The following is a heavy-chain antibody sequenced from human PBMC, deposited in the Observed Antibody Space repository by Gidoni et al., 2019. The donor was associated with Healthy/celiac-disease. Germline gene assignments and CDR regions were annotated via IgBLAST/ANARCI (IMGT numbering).Heavy chain of an antibody. Sequence: EVQLLESGGGLVQPGGSLRLACAASGFTFSSYAMSWVRQAPGKGLAWLSAISGSVGSTYYADSVKCRFTISRDNSKNTLYLQMNSLRAEDTAVYHCAKDGLRQLVPTGFWFDPWGQGTLVTVSS. J-gene: IGHJ5*02. CDR2: ISGSVGST. V-gene: IGHV3-23*01. D-gene: IGHD6-13*01. CDR1: GFTFSSYA. CDR3: AKDGLRQLVPTGFWFDP.